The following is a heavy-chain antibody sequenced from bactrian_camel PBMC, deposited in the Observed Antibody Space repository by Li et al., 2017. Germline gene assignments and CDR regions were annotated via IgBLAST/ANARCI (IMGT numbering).Heavy chain of an antibody. Sequence: VQLVESGVSSVQAGGSLTLSCTYSEFSTSCIGWYRQPPGQEREFVASISSDGSTRYADFVSGRFTISQDMRKATAYLQMNNLTPEDTAMYYCAASSGKTYGGSWARDYEYDFWGQGTQVTVS. J-gene: IGHJ4*01. CDR1: EFSTSC. D-gene: IGHD6*01. CDR2: ISSDGST. V-gene: IGHV3S53*01. CDR3: AASSGKTYGGSWARDYEYDF.